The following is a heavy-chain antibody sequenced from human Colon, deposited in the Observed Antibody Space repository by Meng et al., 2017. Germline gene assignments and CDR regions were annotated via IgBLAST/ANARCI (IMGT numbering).Heavy chain of an antibody. D-gene: IGHD3-10*01. CDR1: GGNIHSYY. V-gene: IGHV4-4*07. J-gene: IGHJ2*01. CDR3: ARGVETMIRGVKWYFDL. CDR2: VYSSGSA. Sequence: QGHAHESAPGMVAPSRPLSLLCPVSGGNIHSYYWSWIRQSPGKGLEWLGCVYSSGSAYYSPSLKSRLNMSVDRTKNQLSLKVTSVTAADTAVYYCARGVETMIRGVKWYFDLWGRGALVTVSS.